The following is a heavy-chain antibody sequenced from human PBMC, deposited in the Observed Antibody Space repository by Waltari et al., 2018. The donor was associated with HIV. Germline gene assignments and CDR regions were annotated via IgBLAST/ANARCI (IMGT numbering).Heavy chain of an antibody. CDR2: INHSGST. J-gene: IGHJ4*02. V-gene: IGHV4-34*01. D-gene: IGHD2-2*01. Sequence: QVQLQQWGAGLLKPSETLSLTCAVYGGSFSGYYWSWIRQPPGKGLEWIGEINHSGSTNYNPTRKSRVTISVDTSKNQFSLKLSSVTAADTAVYYCARGGYCSSTSCYGKYFDYWGQGTLVTVSS. CDR3: ARGGYCSSTSCYGKYFDY. CDR1: GGSFSGYY.